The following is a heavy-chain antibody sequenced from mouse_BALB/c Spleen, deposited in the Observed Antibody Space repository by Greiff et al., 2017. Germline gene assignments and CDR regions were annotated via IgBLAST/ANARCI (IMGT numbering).Heavy chain of an antibody. D-gene: IGHD1-1*01. Sequence: EVMLVESGGGLVQPGGSRKLSCAASGFTFSSFGMHWVRQAPEKGLEWVAYISSGSSTIYYADTVKGRFTISRDNPKNTLFLQMTSLRSEDTAMYYCRQEGVDYAWGQGTLVTVSA. J-gene: IGHJ3*01. CDR2: ISSGSSTI. CDR3: RQEGVDYA. V-gene: IGHV5-17*02. CDR1: GFTFSSFG.